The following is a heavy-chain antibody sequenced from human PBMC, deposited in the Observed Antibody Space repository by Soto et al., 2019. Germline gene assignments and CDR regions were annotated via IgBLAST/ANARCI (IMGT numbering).Heavy chain of an antibody. Sequence: QVQVVESGGGVVQPGRSLRLSCAASGFTFSSFGMHWVRQAPGKGLEWVSLIWYDGSKKSYGDSVKGRFTISRDNSRNTVYLQMNRLRADDTAVYYCARDASYYSLWSGYYPSRNGMDVWGQGTKLTVSS. V-gene: IGHV3-33*01. J-gene: IGHJ6*02. CDR2: IWYDGSKK. D-gene: IGHD3-3*01. CDR1: GFTFSSFG. CDR3: ARDASYYSLWSGYYPSRNGMDV.